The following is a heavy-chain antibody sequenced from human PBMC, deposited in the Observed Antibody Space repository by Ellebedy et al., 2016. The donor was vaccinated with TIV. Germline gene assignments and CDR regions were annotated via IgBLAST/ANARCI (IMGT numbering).Heavy chain of an antibody. Sequence: GESLKISXAASGLTFSSYAMSWVRQAPGKGLEWVSAISGSGGSTYYADSVKGRFTISRDNSKNTLYLQMSSLRAEDTAVYYCVNGGDFLGGNSEDAFDIWGQGTMVTVSS. J-gene: IGHJ3*02. V-gene: IGHV3-23*01. CDR1: GLTFSSYA. D-gene: IGHD4-23*01. CDR3: VNGGDFLGGNSEDAFDI. CDR2: ISGSGGST.